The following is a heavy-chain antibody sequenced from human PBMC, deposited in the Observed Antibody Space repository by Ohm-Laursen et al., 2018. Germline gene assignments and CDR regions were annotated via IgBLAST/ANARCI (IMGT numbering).Heavy chain of an antibody. D-gene: IGHD6-19*01. CDR2: IYSSGIT. J-gene: IGHJ4*02. CDR1: GGSIRGSY. Sequence: GTLSLTCGVSGGSIRGSYWSWIRQPPGKGLEWIGHIYSSGITDYNPSLKSRVTISVDMSGNQFSLKLSSVTAADTAVYYCARGSGWYYYWGQGILVTVSS. V-gene: IGHV4-59*01. CDR3: ARGSGWYYY.